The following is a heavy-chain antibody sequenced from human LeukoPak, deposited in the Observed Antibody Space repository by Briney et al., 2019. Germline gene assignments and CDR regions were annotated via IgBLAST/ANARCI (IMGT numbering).Heavy chain of an antibody. CDR2: ISSSGST. D-gene: IGHD3-22*01. V-gene: IGHV4-38-2*02. J-gene: IGHJ3*02. Sequence: SETLSLTCTVSGYSISSGYYWGWIRQPAGKGLEWIGRISSSGSTNYNPSLKRRVTISVDTSKNQFSLKLSSVTAADTAVYFCARGPYSYDSSGAFDIWGQGTMVTVSS. CDR1: GYSISSGYY. CDR3: ARGPYSYDSSGAFDI.